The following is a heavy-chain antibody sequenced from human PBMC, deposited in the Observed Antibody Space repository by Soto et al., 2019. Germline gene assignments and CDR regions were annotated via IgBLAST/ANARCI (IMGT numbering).Heavy chain of an antibody. Sequence: SGPTLGNPTQTLTLTCTFSGFSFTTAGLAVGWIRQTPGGALEWLTLIYYNDDRRFSPSLKTRLTITGDTSKNQVVLSLTNVDPGDTATYFCAHSDGGYEIIYFDFWGQGIPVTVSS. J-gene: IGHJ4*02. V-gene: IGHV2-5*01. CDR1: GFSFTTAGLA. D-gene: IGHD5-12*01. CDR3: AHSDGGYEIIYFDF. CDR2: IYYNDDR.